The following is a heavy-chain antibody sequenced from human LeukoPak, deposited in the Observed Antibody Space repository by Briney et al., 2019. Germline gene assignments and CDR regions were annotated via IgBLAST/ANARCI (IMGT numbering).Heavy chain of an antibody. CDR1: YTXXXYY. D-gene: IGHD1-26*01. V-gene: IGHV1-2*02. Sequence: YTXXXYYMHWVRQAPGQGLEWMGWINPNSGGTNYAQKFQGRVTMTRDTSISTAYMELSRLRSDDTAVYYCARDLVELTLVANWFDPWGQGTLVTVSS. CDR3: ARDLVELTLVANWFDP. CDR2: INPNSGGT. J-gene: IGHJ5*02.